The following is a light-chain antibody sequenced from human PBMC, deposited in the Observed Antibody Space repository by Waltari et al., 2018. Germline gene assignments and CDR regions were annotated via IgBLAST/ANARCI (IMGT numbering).Light chain of an antibody. CDR2: DAS. CDR3: LQRSNWPPA. CDR1: QSVSTY. V-gene: IGKV3-11*01. J-gene: IGKJ5*01. Sequence: EVVLTQSPATLSLSAGERATLSCRASQSVSTYLAWYQQKPGQAPRLLIYDASYRATCIPARFSANGSGTDFTLTISSLEPEDFAFFYCLQRSNWPPAFGQGTRLENK.